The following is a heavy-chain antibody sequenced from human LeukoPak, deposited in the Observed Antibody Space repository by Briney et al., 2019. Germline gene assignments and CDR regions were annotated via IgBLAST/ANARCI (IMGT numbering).Heavy chain of an antibody. V-gene: IGHV4-59*01. CDR2: VYYSGST. CDR3: ARDLRDCSGGSRRRGGYFDY. D-gene: IGHD2-15*01. Sequence: PSETLSLTCTVSGGTISTYYWHWIRQPPGKGLEWMGYVYYSGSTNYNPSLKSRVTISVDTSKNQFSLKLSSVTAADTAVYYCARDLRDCSGGSRRRGGYFDYWGQGTLVTVSS. J-gene: IGHJ4*02. CDR1: GGTISTYY.